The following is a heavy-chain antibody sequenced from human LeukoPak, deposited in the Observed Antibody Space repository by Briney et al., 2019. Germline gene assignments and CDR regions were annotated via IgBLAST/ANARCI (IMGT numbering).Heavy chain of an antibody. CDR2: INPNTGGT. CDR1: GYTFTDYY. V-gene: IGHV1-2*02. CDR3: ARAGVWDYDDTSGYHNGAFDI. J-gene: IGHJ3*02. Sequence: GASVKVSCKASGYTFTDYYMHWVRQAPGQGLEWMGWINPNTGGTNYAQKFQGRVTTTRDTSISTAYMELSRLRSGDTAVYYCARAGVWDYDDTSGYHNGAFDIWGQGTMVTVSS. D-gene: IGHD3-22*01.